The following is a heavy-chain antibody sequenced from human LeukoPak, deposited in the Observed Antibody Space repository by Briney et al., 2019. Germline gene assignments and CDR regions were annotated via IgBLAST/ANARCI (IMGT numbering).Heavy chain of an antibody. D-gene: IGHD3-16*01. CDR3: ARGGYLITFGGVDC. Sequence: GGSLRLSCAASGFTFSSYEMNWVRQAPGKGLEWVSYISSSGSTIYYADSVKGRLTISRDNAKNSLYLQMNSLRAEDTAVYYCARGGYLITFGGVDCWGQGTLVTVSS. CDR1: GFTFSSYE. V-gene: IGHV3-48*03. J-gene: IGHJ4*02. CDR2: ISSSGSTI.